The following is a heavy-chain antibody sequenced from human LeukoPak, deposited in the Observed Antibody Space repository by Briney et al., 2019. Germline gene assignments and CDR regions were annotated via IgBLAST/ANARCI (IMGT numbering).Heavy chain of an antibody. J-gene: IGHJ3*02. CDR1: GFTFTSSA. D-gene: IGHD6-19*01. CDR3: AANSGWYSLDAFDI. V-gene: IGHV1-58*01. CDR2: IVVGSGNT. Sequence: SVKVSCKASGFTFTSSAVQWVRHARGQRLEWIGWIVVGSGNTNYAQKFQERVTITRDMSTSTAYMELSSLRSEDTAVYYCAANSGWYSLDAFDIWGQGTMVTVSS.